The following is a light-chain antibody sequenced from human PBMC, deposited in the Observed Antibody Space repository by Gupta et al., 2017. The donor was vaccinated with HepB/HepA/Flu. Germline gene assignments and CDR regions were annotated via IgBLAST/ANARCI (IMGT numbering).Light chain of an antibody. CDR2: DVS. J-gene: IGLJ1*01. Sequence: QSALTQPASVSGSPGQSITISCPGTTSDVGAYIYVSWYQQPPGEAPKLMIYDVSTRPSGVSNRFSGSKSGNTASLTISGLQAEDEADYYCSSYTTRRTGVFGTGTKVTVL. V-gene: IGLV2-14*03. CDR1: TSDVGAYIY. CDR3: SSYTTRRTGV.